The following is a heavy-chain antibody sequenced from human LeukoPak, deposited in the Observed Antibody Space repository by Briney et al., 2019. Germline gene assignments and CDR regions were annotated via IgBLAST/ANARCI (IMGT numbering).Heavy chain of an antibody. Sequence: GSSVKVSCKASGGTFSSYAISWVRQAPGQGLEWMGGIIPIFGTANYAQKFQGRVTITADKSTSTAYMELSSLRSEDTAVYYCARAVYGGSPLFAFDIWGQGTMVTVSS. CDR1: GGTFSSYA. CDR2: IIPIFGTA. J-gene: IGHJ3*02. CDR3: ARAVYGGSPLFAFDI. D-gene: IGHD4-23*01. V-gene: IGHV1-69*06.